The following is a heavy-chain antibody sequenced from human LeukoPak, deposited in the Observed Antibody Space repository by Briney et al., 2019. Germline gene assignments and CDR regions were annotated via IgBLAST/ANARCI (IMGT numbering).Heavy chain of an antibody. CDR1: GYTFTSYY. Sequence: ASVTVSCKASGYTFTSYYIHWVRQAPGQGLEWMGIFNPGGGSTSYAQKLQGRITMTSDTTTSTGYMELSSLRSEDTAVYYCARELSGGSFDYWGQGALVTVSS. D-gene: IGHD7-27*01. V-gene: IGHV1-46*01. J-gene: IGHJ4*02. CDR2: FNPGGGST. CDR3: ARELSGGSFDY.